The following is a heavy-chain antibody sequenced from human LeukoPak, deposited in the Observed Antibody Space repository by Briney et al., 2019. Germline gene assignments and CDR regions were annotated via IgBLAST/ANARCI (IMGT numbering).Heavy chain of an antibody. CDR1: GGSFSGYY. Sequence: SETLSLTCAVYGGSFSGYYWSWIRQPPGKGLEWIGEINHSGSTNYNPSLKSRVTISVDTSKNQFSLKLSSVTAADTAVYYCVSDLAARVWGQGTLVTVSS. D-gene: IGHD6-6*01. CDR2: INHSGST. V-gene: IGHV4-34*01. CDR3: VSDLAARV. J-gene: IGHJ4*02.